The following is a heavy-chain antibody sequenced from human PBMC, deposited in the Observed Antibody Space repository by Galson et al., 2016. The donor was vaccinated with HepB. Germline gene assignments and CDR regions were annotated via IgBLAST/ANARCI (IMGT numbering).Heavy chain of an antibody. D-gene: IGHD3-22*01. CDR1: GFTFSKYA. V-gene: IGHV3-30*18. J-gene: IGHJ4*02. Sequence: SLRLSCAASGFTFSKYAMHWVRQTPGKGLEWVAIVSYDGSNQYYADSVKGRFTISRDNSLNALYLQMNSLRAEDTALYYCAKSYYEPREMPDYWGQGTLVTVSS. CDR2: VSYDGSNQ. CDR3: AKSYYEPREMPDY.